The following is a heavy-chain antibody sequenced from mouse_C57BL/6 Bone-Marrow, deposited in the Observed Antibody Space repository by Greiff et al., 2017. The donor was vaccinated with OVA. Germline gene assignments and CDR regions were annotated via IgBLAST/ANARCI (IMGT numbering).Heavy chain of an antibody. CDR3: ARPGGSDYGWFAY. V-gene: IGHV1-49*01. J-gene: IGHJ3*01. Sequence: LQQSGAELVRPGSSVKLSCKASYFAFMASAMHWVKQRPGHGLEWIGSFTMYSDATEYSENFKGKATLTANTSSSTAYMELSSLTSEDSAVYYCARPGGSDYGWFAYWGEGTPVTVSP. CDR2: FTMYSDAT. D-gene: IGHD3-2*02. CDR1: YFAFMASA.